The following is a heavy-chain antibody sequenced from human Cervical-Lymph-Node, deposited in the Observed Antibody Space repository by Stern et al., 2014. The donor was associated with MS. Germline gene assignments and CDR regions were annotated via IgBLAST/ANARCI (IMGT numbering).Heavy chain of an antibody. Sequence: VQLVESGGDVVQPGRSLRLSCAASGFTFRSYGMHWVRQAPGKGLERAAVIWYDGGDKYYADSVKGRFTIYRDNSKKTLYLHMNSLRAEDKAVYFCVREFTADSSSWYDDAFDIWGQGTMVTVSS. D-gene: IGHD6-13*01. J-gene: IGHJ3*02. V-gene: IGHV3-33*01. CDR1: GFTFRSYG. CDR2: IWYDGGDK. CDR3: VREFTADSSSWYDDAFDI.